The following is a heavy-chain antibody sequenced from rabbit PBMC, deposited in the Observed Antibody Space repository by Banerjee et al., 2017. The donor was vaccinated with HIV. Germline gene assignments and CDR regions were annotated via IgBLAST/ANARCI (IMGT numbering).Heavy chain of an antibody. CDR1: GFSFSSSDY. D-gene: IGHD5-1*01. Sequence: QSLEESGGDLVKPGASLTLTCTASGFSFSSSDYMCWVRQAPGKGLEWIACINMFTGKSVYTSWAKGRFIMSRPSSTTVTLQMTSLTVADTATYFCARDLVAAIGWNLNLWGQGTLVTVS. V-gene: IGHV1S40*01. CDR2: INMFTGKS. J-gene: IGHJ4*01. CDR3: ARDLVAAIGWNLNL.